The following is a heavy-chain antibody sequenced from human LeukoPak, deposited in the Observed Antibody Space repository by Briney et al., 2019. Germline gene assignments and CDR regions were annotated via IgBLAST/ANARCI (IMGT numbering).Heavy chain of an antibody. V-gene: IGHV3-30-3*01. D-gene: IGHD6-13*01. Sequence: GGSLRLSCAASGFTFSSYAMHWVRQAPGKGLEWVAVISYDGSNKYYADSVKGRFTISRDNSKNTLYLQMNGLRAEDTAVYYCARDPGSWRINYYFDYWGQGTLVTVSS. J-gene: IGHJ4*02. CDR1: GFTFSSYA. CDR2: ISYDGSNK. CDR3: ARDPGSWRINYYFDY.